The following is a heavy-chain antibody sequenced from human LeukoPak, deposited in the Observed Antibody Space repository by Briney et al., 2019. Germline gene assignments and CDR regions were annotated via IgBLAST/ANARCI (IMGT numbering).Heavy chain of an antibody. J-gene: IGHJ4*02. D-gene: IGHD7-27*01. V-gene: IGHV4-34*01. CDR3: ATTGGY. CDR2: INHSGST. CDR1: GGSFSGYY. Sequence: SETLSLTCAVYGGSFSGYYWNWIRQPPGKGLEWIGEINHSGSTNYNPSLKSRLTISVDTSKNQFSPKLDSVTAADTAVYYCATTGGYWGQGTLVTVSS.